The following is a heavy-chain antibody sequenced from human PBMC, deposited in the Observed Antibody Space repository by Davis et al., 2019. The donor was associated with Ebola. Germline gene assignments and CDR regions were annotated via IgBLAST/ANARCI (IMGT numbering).Heavy chain of an antibody. CDR1: GFTFSGSA. J-gene: IGHJ4*02. CDR3: TRGETDGSGS. CDR2: IRSKANSYAT. V-gene: IGHV3-73*01. D-gene: IGHD3-10*01. Sequence: GGSLRLSCAASGFTFSGSAMHWVRQASGKGLEWVGRIRSKANSYATAYAASVKGRFTISRDDSKNTAYLQRKSLKTEDTAVYYCTRGETDGSGSWGQGTLVTVSS.